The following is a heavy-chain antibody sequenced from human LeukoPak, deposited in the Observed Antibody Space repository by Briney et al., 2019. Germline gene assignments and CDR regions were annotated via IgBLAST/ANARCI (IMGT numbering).Heavy chain of an antibody. D-gene: IGHD2-2*01. CDR1: GGSFSGYY. Sequence: PSETLSLTCAVYGGSFSGYYWSWIRQPPGKGLEWIGEINHSGSTNYNPSLKSRVTISVDTSKNQFSLKLSSVTAADTAVYYCARHGGVVPAAPEDKYWYFDLWGRGTLVTVSS. CDR3: ARHGGVVPAAPEDKYWYFDL. V-gene: IGHV4-34*01. CDR2: INHSGST. J-gene: IGHJ2*01.